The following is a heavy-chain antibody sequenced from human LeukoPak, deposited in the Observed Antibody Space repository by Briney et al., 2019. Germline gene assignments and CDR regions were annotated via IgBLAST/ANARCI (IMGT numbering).Heavy chain of an antibody. Sequence: GGSLRLSCAASGFTFSSYSMNWVRQAPGKGLEWVSSISSSSSYIYYADSVKGRFTISRDNAKNLLYLQMNSLRAEDTAVYYCARNKKGDRYTYGHDYWGQGTLVTVSS. D-gene: IGHD5-18*01. J-gene: IGHJ4*02. CDR3: ARNKKGDRYTYGHDY. CDR1: GFTFSSYS. V-gene: IGHV3-21*01. CDR2: ISSSSSYI.